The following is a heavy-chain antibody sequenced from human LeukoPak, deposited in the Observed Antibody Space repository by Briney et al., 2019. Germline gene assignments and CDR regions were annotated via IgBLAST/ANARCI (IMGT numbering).Heavy chain of an antibody. D-gene: IGHD6-6*01. CDR3: ARTGTEYSSSFGDY. V-gene: IGHV1-2*02. CDR1: GYTFTGYY. J-gene: IGHJ4*02. CDR2: INPNSGGT. Sequence: GASVKVSCKASGYTFTGYYMHWVRQAPGQGLEWMGWINPNSGGTNYAQKFQGRVTMTRDTSISTAYMELSRLRSDDTAVYYCARTGTEYSSSFGDYWGQGTLVTVSS.